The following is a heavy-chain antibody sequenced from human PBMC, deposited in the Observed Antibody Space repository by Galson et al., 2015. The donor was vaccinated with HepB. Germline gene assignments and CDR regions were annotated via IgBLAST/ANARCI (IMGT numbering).Heavy chain of an antibody. CDR2: LRWTGYII. V-gene: IGHV3-9*02. J-gene: IGHJ6*02. Sequence: ALRLSCAAAGLTSDEYAMHWGRQAPGTGVERVSGLRWTGYIIGDAGSVKGRFTVPGDNAKTFLYLQMNSMRADDTALYYCAKDQVPATSNYYYGMDVWGQGTTVTVSS. CDR3: AKDQVPATSNYYYGMDV. D-gene: IGHD2-2*01. CDR1: GLTSDEYA.